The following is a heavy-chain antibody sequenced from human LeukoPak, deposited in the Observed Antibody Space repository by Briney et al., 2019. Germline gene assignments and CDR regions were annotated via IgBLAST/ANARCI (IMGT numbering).Heavy chain of an antibody. Sequence: GGSLRLSCAASGFTFSSYAMHWVRQAPGKGLEWVAVISYDGSNEYYADSVKGRFTISRDNSKNTLYLQMNSLRAEDTAVYYCARAPLAVAATTYFDYWGQGTLVTVSS. CDR2: ISYDGSNE. V-gene: IGHV3-30*04. CDR1: GFTFSSYA. CDR3: ARAPLAVAATTYFDY. D-gene: IGHD2-15*01. J-gene: IGHJ4*02.